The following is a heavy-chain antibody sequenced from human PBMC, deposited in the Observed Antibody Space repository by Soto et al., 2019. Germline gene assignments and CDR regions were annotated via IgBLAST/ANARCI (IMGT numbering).Heavy chain of an antibody. CDR3: ARADYYDSSGYNWFDP. J-gene: IGHJ5*02. Sequence: SVKVSCKASGGTFSSYAISWVRQAPGQGLEWMGGIIPIFGTANYAQKFQGRVTITADESTSTAYMELSSLRSEDRAVYYCARADYYDSSGYNWFDPWGQGTLVTVSS. V-gene: IGHV1-69*13. CDR1: GGTFSSYA. D-gene: IGHD3-22*01. CDR2: IIPIFGTA.